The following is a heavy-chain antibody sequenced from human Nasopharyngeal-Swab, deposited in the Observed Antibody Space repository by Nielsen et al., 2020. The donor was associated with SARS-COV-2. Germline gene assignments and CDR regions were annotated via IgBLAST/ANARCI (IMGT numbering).Heavy chain of an antibody. CDR2: INTNGGTT. CDR3: VREGGVAVAGSYDY. J-gene: IGHJ4*02. Sequence: GGSLRLSCAASGFTFRTYAMHWVRQAPGKGLEYVSAINTNGGTTYYADSVKGRFTISRDNSKNTLYLQMGSLRAEDMAVYYCVREGGVAVAGSYDYWGQGTPVTVSS. D-gene: IGHD6-19*01. CDR1: GFTFRTYA. V-gene: IGHV3-64*02.